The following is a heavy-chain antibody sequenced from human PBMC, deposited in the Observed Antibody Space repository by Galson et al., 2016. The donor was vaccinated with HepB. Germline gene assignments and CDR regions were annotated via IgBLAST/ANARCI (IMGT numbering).Heavy chain of an antibody. Sequence: SLRLSCAASGFTFNNYGMTWVRQAPGKGLEGVASISRSGDSTDYADSVKGRFTISRDNSKNTLSLQMNSLRADDAAVYYCVQGSTAPAVWGKGTTVTVSS. CDR2: ISRSGDST. CDR3: VQGSTAPAV. V-gene: IGHV3-23*01. D-gene: IGHD1-26*01. CDR1: GFTFNNYG. J-gene: IGHJ6*04.